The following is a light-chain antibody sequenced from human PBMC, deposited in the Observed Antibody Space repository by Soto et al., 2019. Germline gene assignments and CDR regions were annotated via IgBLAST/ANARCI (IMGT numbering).Light chain of an antibody. CDR2: DVS. V-gene: IGLV2-14*01. Sequence: SALTQPASVSGSPGQSITISCTGTSSDVGGYNYVSWYQQHPGKAPKLMIYDVSTRPSGVSNRFSGSKSGNTASLTISGLQAEDESDYYCSSYTSSSTSVVFGGGTKLTVL. CDR3: SSYTSSSTSVV. J-gene: IGLJ3*02. CDR1: SSDVGGYNY.